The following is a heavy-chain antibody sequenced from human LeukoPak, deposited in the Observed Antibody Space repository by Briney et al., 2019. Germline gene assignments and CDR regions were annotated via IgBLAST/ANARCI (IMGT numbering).Heavy chain of an antibody. CDR2: ISGSGGST. Sequence: GESLKISCAASGFTFSSYAMSCVRQASGKGLEWVSAISGSGGSTYYADSVKGRFTISRDNSKNTLYLQMNSLRAEDTAVYYCAKDPNPYYYYYYMDVWGKGTTVTVSS. CDR3: AKDPNPYYYYYYMDV. V-gene: IGHV3-23*01. D-gene: IGHD1-14*01. J-gene: IGHJ6*03. CDR1: GFTFSSYA.